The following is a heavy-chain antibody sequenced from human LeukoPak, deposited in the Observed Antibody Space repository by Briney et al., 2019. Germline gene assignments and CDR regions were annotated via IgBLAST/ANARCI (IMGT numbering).Heavy chain of an antibody. CDR2: ISYDGSNK. J-gene: IGHJ4*02. CDR1: GFTFSNYG. CDR3: ARENYCPDY. Sequence: PGRSLRLPCAASGFTFSNYGMHWVRQAPGKGLEWVAVISYDGSNKYYADSVKGRFTISRDNSKNTLYLQMNSLRAEDTAVYYCARENYCPDYWGQGTLVTVSS. V-gene: IGHV3-30*03. D-gene: IGHD1-7*01.